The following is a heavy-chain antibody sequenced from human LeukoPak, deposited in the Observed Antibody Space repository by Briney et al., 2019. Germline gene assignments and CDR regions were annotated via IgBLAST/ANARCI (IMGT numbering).Heavy chain of an antibody. CDR1: GYAFINYG. Sequence: ASVKVSCKASGYAFINYGISWVRQAPGQGLEWMGWISADNGNTNYAQQLQGRVTMTTDTSTNTAYMELRSLRSDDTAVYYCARENQGAVAGPYFDYWGQGTLVTVSS. V-gene: IGHV1-18*01. J-gene: IGHJ4*02. CDR2: ISADNGNT. CDR3: ARENQGAVAGPYFDY. D-gene: IGHD6-19*01.